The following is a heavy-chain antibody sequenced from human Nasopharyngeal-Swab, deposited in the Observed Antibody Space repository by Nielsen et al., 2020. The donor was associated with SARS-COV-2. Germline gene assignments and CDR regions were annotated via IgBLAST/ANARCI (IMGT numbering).Heavy chain of an antibody. CDR1: GYTFTSYY. CDR2: INPSGGST. CDR3: ARDFEIATYDAFDI. D-gene: IGHD5-24*01. V-gene: IGHV1-46*01. Sequence: ASVKVSCKASGYTFTSYYMHWVRQAPGQGLEWMVLINPSGGSTSYAQKFQGRVTMTRDTSTSTVYMELSSLRYEDTAVYYCARDFEIATYDAFDIWGQGKMVTVSS. J-gene: IGHJ3*02.